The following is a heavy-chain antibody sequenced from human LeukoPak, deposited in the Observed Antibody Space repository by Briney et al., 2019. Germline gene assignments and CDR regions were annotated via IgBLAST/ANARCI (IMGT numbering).Heavy chain of an antibody. CDR3: ARDSPGIAVAGTFDY. Sequence: SETLSLTCTVSGGSMKSYYWTWIRQPPGKGLEWIGYIYYSGSTNYNPSLKSRVTISVDTSKNQFSLKLSSVTAADTAVYYCARDSPGIAVAGTFDYWGQGTLVTVSS. D-gene: IGHD6-19*01. V-gene: IGHV4-59*12. CDR1: GGSMKSYY. J-gene: IGHJ4*02. CDR2: IYYSGST.